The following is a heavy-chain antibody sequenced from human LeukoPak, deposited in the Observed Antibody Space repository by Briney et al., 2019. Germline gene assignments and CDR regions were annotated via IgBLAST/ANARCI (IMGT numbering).Heavy chain of an antibody. V-gene: IGHV3-30*02. Sequence: GGSLRLSCAASGFSFRSYGMHWVRQAPGKGLEWVAFIRYDGSNKYYADSVKGRFTISRDNSKNTLYLQMNSLRAEDTAVYYCAKGGGNSRHYYYYMDVWGKGTTVTISS. CDR3: AKGGGNSRHYYYYMDV. J-gene: IGHJ6*03. CDR2: IRYDGSNK. CDR1: GFSFRSYG. D-gene: IGHD4-23*01.